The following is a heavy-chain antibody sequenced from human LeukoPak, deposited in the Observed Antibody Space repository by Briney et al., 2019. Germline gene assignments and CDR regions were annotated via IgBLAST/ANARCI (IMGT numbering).Heavy chain of an antibody. CDR2: IYPGDSDT. Sequence: GESLKISCKGSGYSFTSYRIGWVRQMPGKGLEWMGIIYPGDSDTRYSPSFQGQVTISADKSISTAYLQWSSLKASDTAMYYCALYGASTPYYYYGMDVWGQGTTVTVSS. CDR1: GYSFTSYR. D-gene: IGHD4-17*01. J-gene: IGHJ6*02. CDR3: ALYGASTPYYYYGMDV. V-gene: IGHV5-51*01.